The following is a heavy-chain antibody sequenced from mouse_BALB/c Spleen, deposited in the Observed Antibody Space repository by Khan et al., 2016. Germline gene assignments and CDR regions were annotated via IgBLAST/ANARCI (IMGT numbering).Heavy chain of an antibody. Sequence: QVQLQQSGAELMKPGASVKISCKATGYTFGSYWIAWVKQRPGHGLAWIGEILPGSGSTNYNENCKVTAPFTADTSSNTAYMQRRSLTSEDSAVYYCARGAYWGQGTLVTVSA. CDR3: ARGAY. J-gene: IGHJ3*01. CDR1: GYTFGSYW. CDR2: ILPGSGST. V-gene: IGHV1-9*01.